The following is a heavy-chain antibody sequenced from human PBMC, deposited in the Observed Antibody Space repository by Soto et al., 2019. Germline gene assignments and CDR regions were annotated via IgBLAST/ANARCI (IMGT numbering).Heavy chain of an antibody. V-gene: IGHV3-74*01. CDR1: GFTFSGRS. Sequence: ELQLVESGGGLVQPGGSLRLSCAASGFTFSGRSMHWVRPARGKGLVWVSGIDDAGTDSTYADPVKGRFTSTRDNDKNTLYLQRNILRGEDKGVYCCARGWFGPDVWGKGTTVTVSS. CDR2: IDDAGTDS. J-gene: IGHJ6*04. D-gene: IGHD3-10*01. CDR3: ARGWFGPDV.